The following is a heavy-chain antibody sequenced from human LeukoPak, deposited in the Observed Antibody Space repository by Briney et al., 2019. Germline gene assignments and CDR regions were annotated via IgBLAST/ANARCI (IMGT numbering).Heavy chain of an antibody. V-gene: IGHV3-23*01. D-gene: IGHD4-11*01. Sequence: GGSLRLSCAASGFTFSSYAMSWVRQAPGKGLEWVSAISGSGGSTYYADSVKGRFTISRDNSKNTVYLQMSSLRAEDTALYYCARSVPDYTRFDYWGQGALVTVSP. J-gene: IGHJ4*02. CDR2: ISGSGGST. CDR3: ARSVPDYTRFDY. CDR1: GFTFSSYA.